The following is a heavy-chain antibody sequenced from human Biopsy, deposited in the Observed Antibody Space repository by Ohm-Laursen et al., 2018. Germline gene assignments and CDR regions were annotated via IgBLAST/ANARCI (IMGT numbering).Heavy chain of an antibody. D-gene: IGHD2/OR15-2a*01. CDR3: AKDKGTFNFYYYGMDV. J-gene: IGHJ6*02. Sequence: SLRLSCAASGFTFSNSGKHWVRQAPGKGMEWVEAISYDGSKTDYGDSVKGRLNISRDNSKNTLDLQMSSLRVEDTAVYFCAKDKGTFNFYYYGMDVWGQGTTVTVSS. CDR2: ISYDGSKT. CDR1: GFTFSNSG. V-gene: IGHV3-30*18.